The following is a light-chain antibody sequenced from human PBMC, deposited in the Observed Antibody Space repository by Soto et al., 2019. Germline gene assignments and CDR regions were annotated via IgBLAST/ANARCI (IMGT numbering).Light chain of an antibody. CDR2: DVS. Sequence: ISCAGTSNDIGGYNYVSWYQHHPGTAPKLIIYDVSSRPSGVSHRLSGSKSGNTASLTISGLQAEDEADYYCSSFSVASPLFGTGTKVTVL. V-gene: IGLV2-14*01. J-gene: IGLJ1*01. CDR1: SNDIGGYNY. CDR3: SSFSVASPL.